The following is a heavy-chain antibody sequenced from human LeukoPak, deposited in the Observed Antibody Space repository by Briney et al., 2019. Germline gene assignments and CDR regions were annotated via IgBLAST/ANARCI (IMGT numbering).Heavy chain of an antibody. D-gene: IGHD2-15*01. CDR1: GGSISSGSYY. J-gene: IGHJ5*02. CDR3: ARGVGGYCSGGSCYSGPNWFDP. V-gene: IGHV4-61*02. Sequence: SQTLSLTCTVSGGSISSGSYYWSWIRQPAGKGLEWIGRIYTRGSTNYNPSLQSRVTISVDTSKNHFSLKLSSVTAADTAVYYCARGVGGYCSGGSCYSGPNWFDPWGQGTLVTVSS. CDR2: IYTRGST.